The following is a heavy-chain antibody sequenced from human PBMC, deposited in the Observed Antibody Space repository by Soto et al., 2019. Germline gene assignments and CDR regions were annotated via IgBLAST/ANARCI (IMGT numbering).Heavy chain of an antibody. V-gene: IGHV2-5*02. Sequence: QITLKESGPTLVKPTQTLTLTCTFSGFSLSTDGVGVGWIRQPPGKALEWLALIYWDDDQRYSPSLKTRLTTTKDTPKTQGALTMTNMAPVDTATYYCAHAYGGTSWPNDSFDVWGQGTVVTVSS. CDR2: IYWDDDQ. CDR1: GFSLSTDGVG. J-gene: IGHJ3*01. CDR3: AHAYGGTSWPNDSFDV. D-gene: IGHD2-2*01.